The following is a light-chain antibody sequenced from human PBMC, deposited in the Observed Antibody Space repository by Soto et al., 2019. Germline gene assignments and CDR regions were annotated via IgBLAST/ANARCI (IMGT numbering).Light chain of an antibody. Sequence: QSALTQPASVSGSPGQSITISCTGTSSDIGGYDYVSWYQQYPGKVPKLMIYDVTNRASVVPSRFSASKSGDTASLTISGLQAEDEADYYCSSYTSTSTLVVFGGGTKLTVL. J-gene: IGLJ2*01. V-gene: IGLV2-14*01. CDR3: SSYTSTSTLVV. CDR2: DVT. CDR1: SSDIGGYDY.